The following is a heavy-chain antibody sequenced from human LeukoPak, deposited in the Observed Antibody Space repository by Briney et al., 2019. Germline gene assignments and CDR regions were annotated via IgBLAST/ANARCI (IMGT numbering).Heavy chain of an antibody. J-gene: IGHJ6*02. CDR2: IIPIFGTA. V-gene: IGHV1-69*13. Sequence: SVKVSCKASGGTFSSYAISWVRQAPGRGLEWMGGIIPIFGTANYAQKFQGRVTITADESTSTAYMELSSLRSEDTAVYYCARSPGVTIHYYYGMDVWGQGTTVTVSS. CDR3: ARSPGVTIHYYYGMDV. D-gene: IGHD2-21*01. CDR1: GGTFSSYA.